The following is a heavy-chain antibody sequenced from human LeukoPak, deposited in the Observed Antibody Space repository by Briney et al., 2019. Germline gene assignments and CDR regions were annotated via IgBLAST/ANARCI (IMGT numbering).Heavy chain of an antibody. CDR3: AKSKESYYYGMDV. Sequence: GGSLRLSCVASGFTFKNYAMSWVRQAPGKGLEWVSAIDSSGAYTYYADSVRGRFIISRDNSKSSMYLQMNSLRAEDTAVYYCAKSKESYYYGMDVWGQGTTVTVSS. V-gene: IGHV3-23*01. CDR1: GFTFKNYA. CDR2: IDSSGAYT. J-gene: IGHJ6*02.